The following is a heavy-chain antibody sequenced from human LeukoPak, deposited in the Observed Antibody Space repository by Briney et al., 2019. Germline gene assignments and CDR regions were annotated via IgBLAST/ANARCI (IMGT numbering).Heavy chain of an antibody. CDR3: AREIRFLEWFSNWFDP. CDR2: IIPIFGTA. Sequence: SVKVSCKASGGTFSSYAISWVRQAPGQGLEWMGGIIPIFGTANYAQKFQGRVTITADESTSTAYMELSSLRSEDTAVYYCAREIRFLEWFSNWFDPWGQGTLVTVSS. V-gene: IGHV1-69*13. D-gene: IGHD3-3*01. J-gene: IGHJ5*02. CDR1: GGTFSSYA.